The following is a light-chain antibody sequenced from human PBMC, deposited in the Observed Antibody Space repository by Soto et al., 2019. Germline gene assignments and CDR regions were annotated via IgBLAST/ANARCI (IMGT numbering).Light chain of an antibody. Sequence: QTVLTQSPSASASLGDSVNLTCTRSRGHSTYTIAWPQQQPDKGHRYLMKLKSDGSHSKGDGVPDRFSGSSSGAERYLTISRVQSEDEADYYCQTWGTGIRVFGGGTKLTVL. CDR1: RGHSTYT. V-gene: IGLV4-69*01. CDR3: QTWGTGIRV. J-gene: IGLJ3*02. CDR2: LKSDGSH.